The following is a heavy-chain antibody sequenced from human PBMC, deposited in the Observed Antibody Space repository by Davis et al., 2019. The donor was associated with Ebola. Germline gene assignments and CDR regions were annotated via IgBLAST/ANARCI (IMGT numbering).Heavy chain of an antibody. D-gene: IGHD6-13*01. CDR2: INAGNGNT. J-gene: IGHJ5*02. Sequence: ASVKVSCKASGYTFTSYAMHWVRQAPGQRLEWMGWINAGNGNTKYSQKFQGRVTITRDTSASTAYMELSSLRSEDTAVYYCARGSYSSSWYRWDWFDPWGQGTLVTVSS. V-gene: IGHV1-3*01. CDR3: ARGSYSSSWYRWDWFDP. CDR1: GYTFTSYA.